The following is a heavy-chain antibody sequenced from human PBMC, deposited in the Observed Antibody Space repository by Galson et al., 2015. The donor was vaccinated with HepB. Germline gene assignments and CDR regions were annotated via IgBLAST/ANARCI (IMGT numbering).Heavy chain of an antibody. D-gene: IGHD2-2*01. CDR2: IRSKANNYAT. Sequence: SLRLSCAASGFTFSGSPMHWVRQASGKGLEWVGRIRSKANNYATAYAASVKGRFTISRDDSKNTAYLQMNSLKTEDTAVYYCTRSCSSSSCLDAFDIWGQGIMVTVSS. J-gene: IGHJ3*02. CDR3: TRSCSSSSCLDAFDI. V-gene: IGHV3-73*01. CDR1: GFTFSGSP.